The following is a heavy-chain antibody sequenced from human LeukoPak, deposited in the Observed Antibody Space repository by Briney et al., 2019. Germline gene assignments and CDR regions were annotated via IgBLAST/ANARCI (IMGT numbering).Heavy chain of an antibody. V-gene: IGHV1-2*02. CDR1: GYTFTGYY. CDR2: INPNSGGT. J-gene: IGHJ6*03. Sequence: ASVKVSCKASGYTFTGYYMHWVRQAPGQGLELMGWINPNSGGTNYAQKFQGRVTMTRDTSISTAYMELSRLRSDDTAVYYCVRDSKTPGGYYYYMDVWGKGTTVTVSS. D-gene: IGHD3-10*01. CDR3: VRDSKTPGGYYYYMDV.